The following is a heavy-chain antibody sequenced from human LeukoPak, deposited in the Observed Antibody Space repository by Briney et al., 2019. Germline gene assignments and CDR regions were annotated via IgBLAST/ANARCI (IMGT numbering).Heavy chain of an antibody. CDR2: IKEDGSEK. CDR3: AKEIWPTVTIPGRTYFDY. Sequence: GGSLRLSCAASGFTFNNYWMSWVRQAPGKGLEWVANIKEDGSEKNYVDSVKGRFTISRDNAKNSLYLQMSSLRAEDTAVYYCAKEIWPTVTIPGRTYFDYWGQGTLVTVSS. D-gene: IGHD4-17*01. J-gene: IGHJ4*02. CDR1: GFTFNNYW. V-gene: IGHV3-7*01.